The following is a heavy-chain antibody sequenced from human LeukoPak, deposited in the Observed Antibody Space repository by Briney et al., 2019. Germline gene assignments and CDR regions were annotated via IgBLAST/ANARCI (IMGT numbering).Heavy chain of an antibody. J-gene: IGHJ6*02. CDR2: MNPNSGNT. CDR1: GYTFTSYD. V-gene: IGHV1-8*01. CDR3: ARGDFIAVAGTDYCYGMDV. Sequence: ASVKVSCKASGYTFTSYDINWVRQATGQGLEWMGWMNPNSGNTGYAQKFQGRVTMTRNTSISTAYMELSSLRSEDTAVYYCARGDFIAVAGTDYCYGMDVWGQGTTVTVSS. D-gene: IGHD6-19*01.